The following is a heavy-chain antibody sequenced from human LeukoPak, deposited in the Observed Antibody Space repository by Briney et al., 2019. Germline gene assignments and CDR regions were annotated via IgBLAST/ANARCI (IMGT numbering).Heavy chain of an antibody. D-gene: IGHD4-17*01. J-gene: IGHJ5*02. Sequence: GGSLRLSCAASGFTFSSYPMHWVRQAPGKGLEWVADISFDANNKYYADSVKGRFTISRDNSKNTLYLQMNSLRSEDTAVYYCVRAGSTVTTRFDPWGQGTQVTVSS. CDR2: ISFDANNK. CDR1: GFTFSSYP. V-gene: IGHV3-30*04. CDR3: VRAGSTVTTRFDP.